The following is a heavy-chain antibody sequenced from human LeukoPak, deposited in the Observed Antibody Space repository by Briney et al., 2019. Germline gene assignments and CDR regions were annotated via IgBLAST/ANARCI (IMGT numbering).Heavy chain of an antibody. CDR3: AREARSYYYYMDV. Sequence: GGSLRLSCAASGFTFSSYSMNWVRQAPGKGLEWVSYISSSSSTIYYADSVKGRFTISRDNAKNSLYLQMNSLRAEDTAVYYCAREARSYYYYMDVWGKGTTVTVSS. J-gene: IGHJ6*03. D-gene: IGHD1-14*01. V-gene: IGHV3-48*01. CDR1: GFTFSSYS. CDR2: ISSSSSTI.